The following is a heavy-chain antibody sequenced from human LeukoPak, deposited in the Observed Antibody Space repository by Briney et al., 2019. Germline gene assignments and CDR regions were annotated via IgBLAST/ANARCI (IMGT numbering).Heavy chain of an antibody. V-gene: IGHV1-2*06. Sequence: ASVNVSCKASGYTFTGYYMHWVRQAPGQGLEWMGRINPNSGGTNYAQKFQGRVTMTRDTSISTAYMELSRLRSDDTAVYYCAAFDYDPNYFDYWGQGTLVTVSS. D-gene: IGHD3-3*01. CDR2: INPNSGGT. CDR1: GYTFTGYY. J-gene: IGHJ4*02. CDR3: AAFDYDPNYFDY.